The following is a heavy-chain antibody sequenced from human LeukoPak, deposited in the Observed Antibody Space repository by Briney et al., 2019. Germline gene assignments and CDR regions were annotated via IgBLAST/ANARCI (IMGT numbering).Heavy chain of an antibody. Sequence: GGSLRLSCAASGFIFSNYWMTWVRQAPGKGLEWVANIKQDGSEKYYVDSVKGRFTISRDNAKSSLFLQMNSLRAEDTSVYYCAATFAGRREWGQGTLVTVSS. D-gene: IGHD3-16*01. CDR1: GFIFSNYW. CDR3: AATFAGRRE. J-gene: IGHJ4*02. V-gene: IGHV3-7*03. CDR2: IKQDGSEK.